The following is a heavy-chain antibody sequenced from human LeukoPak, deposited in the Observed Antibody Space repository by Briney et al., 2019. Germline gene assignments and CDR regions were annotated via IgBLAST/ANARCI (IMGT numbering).Heavy chain of an antibody. CDR3: TRDAADYFDSSASFDY. CDR2: IWYDGSRS. D-gene: IGHD3-22*01. V-gene: IGHV3-30*04. J-gene: IGHJ4*02. Sequence: PGKSRRPSCAVAGFTFRSYSMHWVSPAPGQGLEWVAVIWYDGSRSDYADPVKGRFSISRDNSKNTLFLQMNSLRGEDTAVYYCTRDAADYFDSSASFDYWGQGTLVTVSS. CDR1: GFTFRSYS.